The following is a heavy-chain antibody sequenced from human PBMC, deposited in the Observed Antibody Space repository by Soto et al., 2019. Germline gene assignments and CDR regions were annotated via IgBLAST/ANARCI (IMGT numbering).Heavy chain of an antibody. CDR3: APLGHSYYDILERALN. CDR2: IWYDGRNK. Sequence: PGGSLRLSCAASGFTFRSHGMHWVRQAPGKGLEWVAVIWYDGRNKYYGDSVKGQFTISRDNSKNTLYLQMDSLRAEDTAVYYCAPLGHSYYDILERALNWGQGTLVTVSS. J-gene: IGHJ4*02. CDR1: GFTFRSHG. V-gene: IGHV3-33*01. D-gene: IGHD3-9*01.